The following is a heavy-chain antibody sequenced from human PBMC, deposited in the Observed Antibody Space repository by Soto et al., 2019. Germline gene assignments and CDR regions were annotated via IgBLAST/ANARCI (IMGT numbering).Heavy chain of an antibody. D-gene: IGHD6-19*01. CDR3: PSRSSGWYALPYYYYGMDV. CDR2: ISYDGSNK. CDR1: GFTFSSYA. V-gene: IGHV3-30-3*01. Sequence: VQLVESGGGVVQPGRSLRLSCAASGFTFSSYAMHWVRPAPGKGLEWVAVISYDGSNKYYADSVKGRFTISRDNSKNTLYLQINSLRAEDTAVYYCPSRSSGWYALPYYYYGMDVWGQGTTVTVSS. J-gene: IGHJ6*01.